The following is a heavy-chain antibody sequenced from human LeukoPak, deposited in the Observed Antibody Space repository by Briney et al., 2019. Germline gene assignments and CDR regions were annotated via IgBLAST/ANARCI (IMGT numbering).Heavy chain of an antibody. Sequence: SETLSLTCTVSGYPISAGYYWGWIRQPPGKGLEWIGSIYQSGNTYYNPSLKSRVSISVDRSKNQFSLRLNSLTAADTAVYYCARDYSGSDGRIYYYYMDVWGKGTTVTVS. J-gene: IGHJ6*03. CDR1: GYPISAGYY. V-gene: IGHV4-38-2*02. CDR2: IYQSGNT. D-gene: IGHD4-11*01. CDR3: ARDYSGSDGRIYYYYMDV.